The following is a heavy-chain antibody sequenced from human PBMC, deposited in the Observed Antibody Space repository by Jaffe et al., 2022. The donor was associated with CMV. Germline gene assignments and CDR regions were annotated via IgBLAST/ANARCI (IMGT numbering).Heavy chain of an antibody. CDR2: INHSGST. J-gene: IGHJ6*03. V-gene: IGHV4-34*01. D-gene: IGHD6-19*01. CDR3: ARGLWGTYSSGHYYMDV. Sequence: QVQLQQWGAGLLKPSETLSLTCAVYGGSFSGYYWSWIRQPPGKGLEWIGEINHSGSTNYNPSLKSRVTISVDTSKNQFSLKLSSVTAADTAVYYCARGLWGTYSSGHYYMDVWGKGTTVTVSS. CDR1: GGSFSGYY.